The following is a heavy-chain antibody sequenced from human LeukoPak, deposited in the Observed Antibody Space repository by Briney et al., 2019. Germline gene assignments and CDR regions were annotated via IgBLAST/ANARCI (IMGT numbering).Heavy chain of an antibody. V-gene: IGHV3-30*02. CDR2: IWSDGSNK. Sequence: GGSLRLSCAASGFTFSSYGMHWVRQAPGKGLEWVAFIWSDGSNKYYADSVKGRYTISRDNSKNTLYLQMNSLRPEDTAVYYCAKSLGATRGYFEHWGQGTLVTVSS. D-gene: IGHD1-26*01. CDR1: GFTFSSYG. J-gene: IGHJ4*02. CDR3: AKSLGATRGYFEH.